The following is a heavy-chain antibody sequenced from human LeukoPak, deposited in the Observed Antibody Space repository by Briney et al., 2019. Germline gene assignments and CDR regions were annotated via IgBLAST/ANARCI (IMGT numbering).Heavy chain of an antibody. CDR3: ASAWLGDTYYFDY. CDR2: IISILGIA. CDR1: GGTFSSYA. Sequence: SVKVSCKASGGTFSSYAISWVRQAPGQGLEWMGRIISILGIANYAQKFQGRVTITADKSTSTAYMELSSLRSEDTAVYYCASAWLGDTYYFDYWGQGTLVTVSS. D-gene: IGHD5-12*01. J-gene: IGHJ4*02. V-gene: IGHV1-69*04.